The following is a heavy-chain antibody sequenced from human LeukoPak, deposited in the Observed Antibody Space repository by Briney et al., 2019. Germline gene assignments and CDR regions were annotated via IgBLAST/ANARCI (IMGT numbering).Heavy chain of an antibody. V-gene: IGHV3-30*04. CDR3: AREGPILTLVVTFDAFDI. D-gene: IGHD3-22*01. CDR2: VTYDGNNK. CDR1: GFTFNNYD. J-gene: IGHJ3*02. Sequence: GGSLSLSCVASGFTFNNYDMHWVRQAPGKGLEWVAVVTYDGNNKYFADSVKGRFTVSRDNSKNTLFLQMNSLRAEDTAVYYCAREGPILTLVVTFDAFDIWGQGVMVTVSS.